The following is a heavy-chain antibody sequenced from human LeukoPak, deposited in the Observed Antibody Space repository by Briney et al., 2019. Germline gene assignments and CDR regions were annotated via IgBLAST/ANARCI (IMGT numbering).Heavy chain of an antibody. J-gene: IGHJ4*02. Sequence: SVKVSCTTSGGTFNSYAISWVRQAPGQGLEWMGGITAIFRTTNYAQKFQGRVTMTRDTSTSTVYMELSSLRSEDTAVYYCARGHYYYDSSGYYYFDYWGQGTLVTVSS. D-gene: IGHD3-22*01. CDR2: ITAIFRTT. V-gene: IGHV1-69*05. CDR3: ARGHYYYDSSGYYYFDY. CDR1: GGTFNSYA.